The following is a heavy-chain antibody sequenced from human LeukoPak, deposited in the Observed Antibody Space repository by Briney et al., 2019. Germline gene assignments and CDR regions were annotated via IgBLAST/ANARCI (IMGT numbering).Heavy chain of an antibody. D-gene: IGHD2-2*01. CDR1: GFTFGDYA. V-gene: IGHV3-49*03. Sequence: GGSLRLSCTASGFTFGDYAMSWFCQAPGKGLEWVGFIRSKAYGGTTEYAASVKGRFTISRDDSKSIAYLQMNSLKTEDTAVYYCTRVVLYCSSTSCYAFDYWGQGTLVTVSS. J-gene: IGHJ4*02. CDR2: IRSKAYGGTT. CDR3: TRVVLYCSSTSCYAFDY.